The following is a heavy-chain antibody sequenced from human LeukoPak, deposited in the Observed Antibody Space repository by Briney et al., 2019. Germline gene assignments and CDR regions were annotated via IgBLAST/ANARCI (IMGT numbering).Heavy chain of an antibody. V-gene: IGHV1-8*01. CDR1: GYTFTSYD. CDR3: ARGIYDFWSGPYNWFDP. CDR2: MNPNSGNT. Sequence: ASVKVSCKASGYTFTSYDINWVRQATGQGLDWMGWMNPNSGNTGYAQKFQGRVTMTRNTSISTAYMELSSLRSEDTAVYYCARGIYDFWSGPYNWFDPWGQGTLVTVSS. D-gene: IGHD3-3*01. J-gene: IGHJ5*02.